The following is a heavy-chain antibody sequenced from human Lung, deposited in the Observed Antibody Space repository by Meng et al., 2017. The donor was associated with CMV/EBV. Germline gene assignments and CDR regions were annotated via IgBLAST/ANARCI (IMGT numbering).Heavy chain of an antibody. D-gene: IGHD2-8*01. J-gene: IGHJ4*02. CDR2: VYPGDSGT. CDR3: ARQGHGVPLDF. Sequence: GGSLGLXCQGSGYMFSVYWIAWVRQMPGKDLEWVGIVYPGDSGTRYSPSLQGQVTISVDKSISTAYLQWSSLRASDTAIYYCARQGHGVPLDFWGQGTLVTVSS. CDR1: GYMFSVYW. V-gene: IGHV5-51*01.